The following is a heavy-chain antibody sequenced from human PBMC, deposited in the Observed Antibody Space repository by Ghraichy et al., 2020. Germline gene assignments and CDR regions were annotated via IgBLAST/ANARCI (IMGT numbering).Heavy chain of an antibody. V-gene: IGHV4-31*03. D-gene: IGHD1-7*01. CDR3: VRVGYNWNSGTLNWFDP. CDR2: IYYSGNT. Sequence: SETLSLTCTVSGGSIDSGGYYWGWIRQHPAKGLEWIGYIYYSGNTYWNPSLKSRLAISVDTSKNQFSLKLSSVTAADTAVYYCVRVGYNWNSGTLNWFDPWGQGTLVTVSS. CDR1: GGSIDSGGYY. J-gene: IGHJ5*02.